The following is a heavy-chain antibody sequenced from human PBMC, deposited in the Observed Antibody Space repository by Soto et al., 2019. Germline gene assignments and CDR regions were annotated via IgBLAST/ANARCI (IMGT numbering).Heavy chain of an antibody. J-gene: IGHJ6*03. CDR2: ISGSGGST. D-gene: IGHD2-2*01. CDR3: ANGKYQLLSRRDMYYMDV. Sequence: GGSLRLSCAASGVNFSSYAMSWVRQAPGKGLEWVSAISGSGGSTYYADSVKGRFTISRDNSKNTLYLQMNSLRAEDTAVYYCANGKYQLLSRRDMYYMDVWGKGTTVTVSS. CDR1: GVNFSSYA. V-gene: IGHV3-23*01.